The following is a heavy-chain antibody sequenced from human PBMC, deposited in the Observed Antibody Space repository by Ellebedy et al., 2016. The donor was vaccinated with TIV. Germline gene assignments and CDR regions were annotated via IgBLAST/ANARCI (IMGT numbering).Heavy chain of an antibody. CDR3: ARSPYTGYSDLGFDY. CDR1: GFTFTSHG. J-gene: IGHJ4*02. Sequence: GESLKISCAASGFTFTSHGMHWVRQAPGKGLERVVLIWTAGSTKYYVDSVKGRFTVSRDNSKNILYLQMSSLGAEDTAMYYCARSPYTGYSDLGFDYWGQGSLVTVSS. CDR2: IWTAGSTK. V-gene: IGHV3-33*01. D-gene: IGHD2-2*02.